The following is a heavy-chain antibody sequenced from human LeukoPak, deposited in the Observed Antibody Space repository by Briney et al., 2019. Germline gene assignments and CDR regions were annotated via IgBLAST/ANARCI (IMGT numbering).Heavy chain of an antibody. D-gene: IGHD6-19*01. CDR1: GFTFSSYS. V-gene: IGHV3-21*01. Sequence: PGGSLRLSCAASGFTFSSYSMNWVRQAPGKGLEWVSSISSSSSYIYHADSVKGRFTISKDNAKNSLYLQMNSLRAEDTAVYYCARDGPQWLVRANWFDPWGQGTLVTVSS. J-gene: IGHJ5*02. CDR2: ISSSSSYI. CDR3: ARDGPQWLVRANWFDP.